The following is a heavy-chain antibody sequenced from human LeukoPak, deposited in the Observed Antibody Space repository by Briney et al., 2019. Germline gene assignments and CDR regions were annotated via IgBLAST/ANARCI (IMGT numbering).Heavy chain of an antibody. Sequence: GGSLRLSCEASGFSFSDYYMNWVRQAPGKALEWISFISGSGDTIYYADSVEGRFTISRDNAKNSLFLHMNSLRAEDTAVYYCARDRGGALNLWSLDHWGQGTPVTVSS. D-gene: IGHD3-10*01. J-gene: IGHJ4*02. V-gene: IGHV3-11*01. CDR1: GFSFSDYY. CDR2: ISGSGDTI. CDR3: ARDRGGALNLWSLDH.